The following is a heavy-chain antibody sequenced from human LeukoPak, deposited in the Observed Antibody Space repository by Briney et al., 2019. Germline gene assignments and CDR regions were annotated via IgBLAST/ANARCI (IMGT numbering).Heavy chain of an antibody. CDR1: GFTFDDYA. J-gene: IGHJ4*02. CDR2: ISWNSGSI. V-gene: IGHV3-9*03. Sequence: GGSLRLSCAASGFTFDDYAMHWVRQAPGKGLEWVSGISWNSGSIVYADSVKGRFTISRDNAKNSLYLQMNSLRAEDMALYYCAKAYGSAAQYYFDYWGQGTLVTVSS. D-gene: IGHD3-10*01. CDR3: AKAYGSAAQYYFDY.